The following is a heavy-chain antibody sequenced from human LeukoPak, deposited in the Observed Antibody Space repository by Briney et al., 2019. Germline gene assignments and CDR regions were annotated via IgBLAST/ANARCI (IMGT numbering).Heavy chain of an antibody. CDR1: GFTFDDYA. J-gene: IGHJ6*02. D-gene: IGHD3-22*01. Sequence: GGSLRLSYAASGFTFDDYAMHWVRQAPGKGLEWVSGISWNSGSIGYADSVRGRFTISRDNAKNSLYLQMNSLRAEDTALYYCAKALPYYYDSSGYYYYYGMDVWGQGTTVTVSS. CDR3: AKALPYYYDSSGYYYYYGMDV. CDR2: ISWNSGSI. V-gene: IGHV3-9*01.